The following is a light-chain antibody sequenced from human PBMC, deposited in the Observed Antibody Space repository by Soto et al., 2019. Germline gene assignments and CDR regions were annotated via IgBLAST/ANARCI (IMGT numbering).Light chain of an antibody. J-gene: IGLJ2*01. CDR1: SGHISYA. V-gene: IGLV4-69*01. CDR2: LSSDGSH. CDR3: QTWDTGARVV. Sequence: QSVQAQSPSASASLGASVKLTCTLSSGHISYAIAWHQQQPEKGPRYLMKLSSDGSHSKGDGIPDRFSGSSSGAERYLTISSLQSEDEADYYCQTWDTGARVVFGGGTKLTVL.